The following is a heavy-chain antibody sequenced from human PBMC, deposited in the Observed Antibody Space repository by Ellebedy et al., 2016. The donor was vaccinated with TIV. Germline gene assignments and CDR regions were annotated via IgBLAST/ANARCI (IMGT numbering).Heavy chain of an antibody. D-gene: IGHD5-12*01. CDR1: GGTFSSYA. J-gene: IGHJ4*02. CDR3: ARGVGAVATVY. V-gene: IGHV1-69*13. CDR2: IIPIFGTA. Sequence: SVKVSXXASGGTFSSYAISWVRQAPGQGLEWMGGIIPIFGTANYAQKFQGRVTITADESTSTAYMELSSLRSEDTAVYYCARGVGAVATVYWGQGTLVTVSS.